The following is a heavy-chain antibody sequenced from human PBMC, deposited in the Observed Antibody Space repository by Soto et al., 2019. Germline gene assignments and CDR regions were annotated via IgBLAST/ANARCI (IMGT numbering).Heavy chain of an antibody. CDR3: AKELWFGELSDYYGMDV. Sequence: VGSLRLSCAAPGFTFSSYAMSWVRQAPGKGLEWVSAISGSGGSTYYADSVKGRFTISRDNSKNTLYLQMNSLRAEDTAVYYCAKELWFGELSDYYGMDVWGQGTTVTVSS. CDR2: ISGSGGST. CDR1: GFTFSSYA. D-gene: IGHD3-10*01. V-gene: IGHV3-23*01. J-gene: IGHJ6*02.